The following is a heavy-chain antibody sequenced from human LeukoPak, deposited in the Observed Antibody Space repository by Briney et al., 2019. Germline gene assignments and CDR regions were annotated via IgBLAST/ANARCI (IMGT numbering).Heavy chain of an antibody. V-gene: IGHV4-59*12. J-gene: IGHJ5*02. Sequence: SETLSLTCTVSGGSISSYYWSWIRQPPGKGLEWIAYIHDSGSTYNNPSLKTRLSISIDTSKNQFSLKLNSVSAADTAVYYCARVVAAAGNNWFDPWGQGTLVTVSS. D-gene: IGHD6-13*01. CDR3: ARVVAAAGNNWFDP. CDR2: IHDSGST. CDR1: GGSISSYY.